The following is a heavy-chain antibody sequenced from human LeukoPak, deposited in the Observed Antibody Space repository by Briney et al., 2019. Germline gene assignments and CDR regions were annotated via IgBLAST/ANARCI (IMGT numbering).Heavy chain of an antibody. CDR3: ARDPGDCSSTSCHLVY. Sequence: ASVKVSCKASGYTFTSYYMHWVRQAPGQGLEWMGIINPSGGSTSYAQKFQGRVTMTTDTSTSTAYMELRSLRSDDTAVYYCARDPGDCSSTSCHLVYWGQGTLVTVSS. D-gene: IGHD2-2*01. CDR2: INPSGGST. CDR1: GYTFTSYY. J-gene: IGHJ4*02. V-gene: IGHV1-46*01.